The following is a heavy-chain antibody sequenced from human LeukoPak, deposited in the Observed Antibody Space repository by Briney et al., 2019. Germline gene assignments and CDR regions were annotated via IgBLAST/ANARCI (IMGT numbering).Heavy chain of an antibody. CDR2: INHSGST. CDR1: GGSFSGYY. J-gene: IGHJ4*02. V-gene: IGHV4-34*01. D-gene: IGHD3-3*01. CDR3: ARGPLKRWSGYYSY. Sequence: PSETLSLTCAVYGGSFSGYYWSWIRQPPGKGLEWIGEINHSGSTNYNPFLKSRVTISVDTSKNQFSLKLSSVTAADTAVYYCARGPLKRWSGYYSYWGQGTLVTVSS.